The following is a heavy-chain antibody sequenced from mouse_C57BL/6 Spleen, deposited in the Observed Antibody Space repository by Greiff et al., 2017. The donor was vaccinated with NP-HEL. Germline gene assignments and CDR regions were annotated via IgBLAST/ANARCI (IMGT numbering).Heavy chain of an antibody. CDR2: IDPETGGT. J-gene: IGHJ4*01. CDR3: TRFFYYDYDGYAMDY. D-gene: IGHD2-4*01. Sequence: QVQLKESGAELVRPGASVTLSCKASGYTFTDYEMHWVKQTPVHGLEWIGAIDPETGGTAYYQKFKGKAILTADKSSSTAYMELRSLTSEDSAVYYCTRFFYYDYDGYAMDYWGQGTSVTVSS. V-gene: IGHV1-15*01. CDR1: GYTFTDYE.